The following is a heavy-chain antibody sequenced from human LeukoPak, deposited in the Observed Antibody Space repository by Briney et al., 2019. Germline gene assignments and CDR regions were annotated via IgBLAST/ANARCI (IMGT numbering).Heavy chain of an antibody. CDR2: MNPNSGNT. V-gene: IGHV1-8*01. J-gene: IGHJ3*02. CDR1: GYTFTTYD. Sequence: GASVRVSCTASGYTFTTYDINWVRQAPGQGLEWMGWMNPNSGNTGYAQRFQGRVTITKNNSKSTAYMEMSSLRSEDTAVCYCARAGRDGKKDAFDIWGQGTIVSASS. CDR3: ARAGRDGKKDAFDI. D-gene: IGHD5-24*01.